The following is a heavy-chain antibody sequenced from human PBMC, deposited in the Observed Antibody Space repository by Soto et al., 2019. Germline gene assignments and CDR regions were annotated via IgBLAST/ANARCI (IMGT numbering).Heavy chain of an antibody. CDR3: ASYCSTASCSRRAFDP. CDR2: IYYSGST. V-gene: IGHV4-59*08. CDR1: GGSSSRDY. D-gene: IGHD2-2*01. Sequence: PSETLALTCTVSGGSSSRDYWSWIRQPPGKGLEWIGYIYYSGSTNYNPSLKSRVTISVDTSKNHFSLKLASVTAAETAVYYCASYCSTASCSRRAFDPWGQGTLVTVSS. J-gene: IGHJ5*02.